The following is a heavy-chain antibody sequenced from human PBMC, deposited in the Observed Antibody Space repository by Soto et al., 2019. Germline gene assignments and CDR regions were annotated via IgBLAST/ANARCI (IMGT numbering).Heavy chain of an antibody. CDR3: ARDRYWNLDY. V-gene: IGHV1-18*01. CDR1: GYSLTTYG. J-gene: IGHJ4*02. Sequence: GASVKVSCKASGYSLTTYGMTWVRQAPGQGLEWMGWISTDKGNKKYAQSFQSRANLTTDTSTSTAYMELRSLRSDDTAVYYCARDRYWNLDYWGQGTLVTVSS. CDR2: ISTDKGNK. D-gene: IGHD1-1*01.